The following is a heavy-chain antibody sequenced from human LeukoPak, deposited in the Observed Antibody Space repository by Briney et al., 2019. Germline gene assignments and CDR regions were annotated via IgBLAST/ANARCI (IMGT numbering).Heavy chain of an antibody. CDR2: IWYDGSNE. Sequence: GGSLRLSCVASEFTFSNYGIHWVRQAPGKGLEGVAMIWYDGSNEYYADSVKGRFTISRDNSKNTLYLEMNSLRAEDTAVYYCARDITRIVGATGAFDIWGQGTMVTVSS. CDR1: EFTFSNYG. D-gene: IGHD1-26*01. CDR3: ARDITRIVGATGAFDI. J-gene: IGHJ3*02. V-gene: IGHV3-33*01.